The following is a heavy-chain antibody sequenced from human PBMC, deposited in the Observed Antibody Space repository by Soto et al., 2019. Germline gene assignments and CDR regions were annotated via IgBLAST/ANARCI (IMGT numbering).Heavy chain of an antibody. CDR2: INNDGSDT. Sequence: EVQLVESGGGLVQPGGSLRLSCAASGFTFIGYWMHWVRQGPGKGLVWVSRINNDGSDTTYADSVKGRFTISRDNAKNMLYLQMNSLRVDDTAVYYCAREESMVRERWFDPWGQGTLVTVSS. V-gene: IGHV3-74*01. CDR1: GFTFIGYW. D-gene: IGHD1-26*01. CDR3: AREESMVRERWFDP. J-gene: IGHJ5*02.